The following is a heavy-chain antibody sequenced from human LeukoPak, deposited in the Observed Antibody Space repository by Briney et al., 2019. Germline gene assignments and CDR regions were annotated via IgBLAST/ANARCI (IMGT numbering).Heavy chain of an antibody. CDR3: ARDGPAHFGSGSYFGSGAFDM. CDR2: IYSGGST. Sequence: GGSLRLSCAASGFTVSSNCMSWVRQAPGKGLEWISLIYSGGSTDYADTVKGRFTISRDNSKNTLYLQMNSLRAEDTAVYYCARDGPAHFGSGSYFGSGAFDMWGQGTMVTVSS. V-gene: IGHV3-53*01. CDR1: GFTVSSNC. J-gene: IGHJ3*02. D-gene: IGHD3-10*01.